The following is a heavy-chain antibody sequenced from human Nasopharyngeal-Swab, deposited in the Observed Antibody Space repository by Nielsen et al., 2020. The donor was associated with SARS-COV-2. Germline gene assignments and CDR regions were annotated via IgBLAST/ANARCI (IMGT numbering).Heavy chain of an antibody. CDR2: ISSSSTYI. V-gene: IGHV3-21*01. CDR3: AREIRGSGSYQNWFDP. D-gene: IGHD3-10*01. J-gene: IGHJ5*02. CDR1: GFTFCSYG. Sequence: GESLTLSCAACGFTFCSYGIKWVRPAPGQGVEWVSFISSSSTYIYYADSVKGRFTISRDNAKNSLYLQMNSLRAEDTAIYYCAREIRGSGSYQNWFDPWGQGTLVTVSS.